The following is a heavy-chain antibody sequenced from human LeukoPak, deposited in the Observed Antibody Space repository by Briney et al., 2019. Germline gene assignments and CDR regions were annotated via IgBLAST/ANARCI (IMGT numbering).Heavy chain of an antibody. V-gene: IGHV1-8*01. Sequence: ASVKVSCKASGYTFTSYDINWVRQATGQGLAWMGWMNPNSGNTGYAQKFQGRVTMTRNTSISTAYMELSSLRSEDTAVYYCARGNEYYDFWSGYSGRAFDIWGQGTMVTVSS. CDR2: MNPNSGNT. CDR3: ARGNEYYDFWSGYSGRAFDI. CDR1: GYTFTSYD. J-gene: IGHJ3*02. D-gene: IGHD3-3*01.